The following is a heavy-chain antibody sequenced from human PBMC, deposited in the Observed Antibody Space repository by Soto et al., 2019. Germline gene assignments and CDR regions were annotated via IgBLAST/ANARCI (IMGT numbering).Heavy chain of an antibody. J-gene: IGHJ4*02. CDR1: GGTFSTFG. V-gene: IGHV1-69*01. Sequence: QVQLVQSGAEVKKTGSSVKVSCKTSGGTFSTFGISWVRQAPGQGLEWMGGIIPFFGTAEYSQKFEDRIRITADESTNTVYMVLRSLTSEDTAIYYCARTAPMDAGDKYYYDFWGQGALVTVSS. CDR3: ARTAPMDAGDKYYYDF. CDR2: IIPFFGTA. D-gene: IGHD3-16*01.